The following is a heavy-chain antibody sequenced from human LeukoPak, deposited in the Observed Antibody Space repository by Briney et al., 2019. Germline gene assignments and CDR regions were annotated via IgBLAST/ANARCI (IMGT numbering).Heavy chain of an antibody. D-gene: IGHD2-2*02. CDR2: IYYSGST. J-gene: IGHJ6*03. CDR1: GGSISYYY. CDR3: ARGYSFPYYYMDV. V-gene: IGHV4-59*01. Sequence: PSETLSLTCTVSGGSISYYYWSWIRQPPGKGLEWIGYIYYSGSTNYNPSLKSRVTISVDTSKNQFSLKLTSVTAADTAVYYCARGYSFPYYYMDVWGKGTTVTVSS.